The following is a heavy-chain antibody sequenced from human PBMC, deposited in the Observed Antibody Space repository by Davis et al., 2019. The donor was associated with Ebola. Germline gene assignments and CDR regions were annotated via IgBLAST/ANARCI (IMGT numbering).Heavy chain of an antibody. J-gene: IGHJ6*02. CDR1: GYTLTELS. D-gene: IGHD2-21*02. CDR2: FDPEDGET. CDR3: ARFFGDTYYYGMDV. Sequence: AASVKVSCKVSGYTLTELSMHWVRQAPGKGLEWMGGFDPEDGETIYAQKFQGRVTMTEDTSTDTAYMELSSLRSEDTAVYYCARFFGDTYYYGMDVWGQGTTVTVSS. V-gene: IGHV1-24*01.